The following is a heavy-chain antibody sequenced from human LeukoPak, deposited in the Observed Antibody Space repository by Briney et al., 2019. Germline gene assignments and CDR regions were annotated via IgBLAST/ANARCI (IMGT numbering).Heavy chain of an antibody. CDR3: ARDIGLVRGIIMAH. CDR2: ISLTTGAP. V-gene: IGHV1-18*01. J-gene: IGHJ4*02. CDR1: GYTFTNYG. D-gene: IGHD3-10*01. Sequence: ASVKVSCKASGYTFTNYGISWVRQAPGQGLEWVAWISLTTGAPSYAQKFQGRVTLTTDTSTSTAYMELRSLKSDDTAVYYCARDIGLVRGIIMAHWGQGTQITVSS.